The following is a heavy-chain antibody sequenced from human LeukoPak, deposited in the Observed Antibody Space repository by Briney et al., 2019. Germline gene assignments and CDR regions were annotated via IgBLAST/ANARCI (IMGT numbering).Heavy chain of an antibody. Sequence: SETLSLTCTVSGGSINSSSYYWVWIRQPPGKGLEWIGTIYYTGSPYYNPSLKSRVTISIDTSKNQFSLKLSSVTAVDTAVYYCARRGGYYGSGKTYWFDPWGQGTLVTVSS. J-gene: IGHJ5*02. V-gene: IGHV4-39*01. D-gene: IGHD3-10*01. CDR1: GGSINSSSYY. CDR3: ARRGGYYGSGKTYWFDP. CDR2: IYYTGSP.